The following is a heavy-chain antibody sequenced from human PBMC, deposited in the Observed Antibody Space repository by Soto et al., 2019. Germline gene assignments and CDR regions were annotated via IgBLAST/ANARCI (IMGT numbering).Heavy chain of an antibody. CDR3: ARSVWFGEYY. CDR2: IYWDDDK. Sequence: QITLKESGPPLVKPTQTLTLTCTFSGFSLSTSGVGVGWIRQPPGKALEWLALIYWDDDKRYSPSMKSRLTITQDTSKNQVVLTMTNMYPVDTATYCCARSVWFGEYYWGQGTLVTVSS. J-gene: IGHJ4*02. D-gene: IGHD3-10*01. V-gene: IGHV2-5*02. CDR1: GFSLSTSGVG.